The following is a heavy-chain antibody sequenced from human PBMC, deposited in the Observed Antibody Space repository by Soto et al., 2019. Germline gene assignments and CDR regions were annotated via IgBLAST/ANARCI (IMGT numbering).Heavy chain of an antibody. CDR3: AKAFCSGGSCYSDNAFDI. CDR2: ISGSGGST. J-gene: IGHJ3*02. V-gene: IGHV3-23*01. CDR1: GFTFSSYA. D-gene: IGHD2-15*01. Sequence: PGRSLRLSCAASGFTFSSYAMSWVRQAPGKGLEWVSAISGSGGSTYYADSVKGRFTISRDNSKNTLYLQMNSLRAEDTAVYYCAKAFCSGGSCYSDNAFDIWGQGTMVTVSS.